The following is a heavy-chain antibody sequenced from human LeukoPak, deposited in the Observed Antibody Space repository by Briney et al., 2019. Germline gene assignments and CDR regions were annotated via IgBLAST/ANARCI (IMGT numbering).Heavy chain of an antibody. Sequence: GGSLRLSCAASGFTFSNNWMHWVRQAPGKGLVWVSRVNPDGRRTDYAGSVKGRFTISRDNAKNTLYLQLNSLRAEDTAVYYCAREAEKVPTAMGVYYYYFMDVWGKGTTVTVSS. V-gene: IGHV3-74*01. D-gene: IGHD2-2*01. CDR1: GFTFSNNW. CDR2: VNPDGRRT. CDR3: AREAEKVPTAMGVYYYYFMDV. J-gene: IGHJ6*03.